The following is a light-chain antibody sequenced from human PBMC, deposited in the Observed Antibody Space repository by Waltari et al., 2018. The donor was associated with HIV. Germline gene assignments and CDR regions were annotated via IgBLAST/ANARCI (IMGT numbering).Light chain of an antibody. CDR1: QSLLYSDGNTY. Sequence: DVVMTQSPLSLPVTLGQPASISCSSSQSLLYSDGNTYLSWFQQRPGQSPGRLIYKVSNRDSGVPDRFSGSGSGTDFTLKISRVEAEDVGVYYCMQGTHWPRYTFGQGTKLEIK. CDR3: MQGTHWPRYT. CDR2: KVS. J-gene: IGKJ2*01. V-gene: IGKV2-30*01.